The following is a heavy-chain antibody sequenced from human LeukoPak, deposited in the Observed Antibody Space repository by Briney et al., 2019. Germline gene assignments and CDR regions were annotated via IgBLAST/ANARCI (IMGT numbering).Heavy chain of an antibody. J-gene: IGHJ5*02. Sequence: GESLKISCKGSGYRFTSYWIGWVRQMPGKGLEGMGIIYPGDSYTRYSPSFQGQVTIPADKSIRTAYLQWSSLKASDTAMYYCARLRFLGPVEGFAWFDPWGQGTLVTVSS. CDR2: IYPGDSYT. CDR3: ARLRFLGPVEGFAWFDP. V-gene: IGHV5-51*01. D-gene: IGHD3-3*01. CDR1: GYRFTSYW.